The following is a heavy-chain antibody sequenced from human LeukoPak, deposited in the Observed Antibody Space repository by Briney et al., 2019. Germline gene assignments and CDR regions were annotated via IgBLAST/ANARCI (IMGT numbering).Heavy chain of an antibody. D-gene: IGHD1-26*01. CDR3: ARVFSGSYVDY. Sequence: GGSLRLSCAASGFTVSSNYMSWVRQAPGKGLEWVSVIYSGGGTYYADSVKGRFTFSRDNSKNTLYLQMNSLRAEDTAVYYCARVFSGSYVDYWGQGTLLTVSS. CDR2: IYSGGGT. CDR1: GFTVSSNY. V-gene: IGHV3-66*02. J-gene: IGHJ4*02.